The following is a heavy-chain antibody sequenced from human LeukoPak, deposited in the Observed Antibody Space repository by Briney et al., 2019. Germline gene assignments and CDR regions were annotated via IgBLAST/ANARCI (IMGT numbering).Heavy chain of an antibody. V-gene: IGHV5-51*01. Sequence: GESLKISCKSSGYSFTNYWIGWVRQMPRKGLEWMGIIYPGDSDTRYSPSFQGQVTISADKSISTAYLQWSSLKASDTAMYYCARRIEGRWGEFDYWGQGTLVTVSS. J-gene: IGHJ4*02. CDR2: IYPGDSDT. D-gene: IGHD4-23*01. CDR1: GYSFTNYW. CDR3: ARRIEGRWGEFDY.